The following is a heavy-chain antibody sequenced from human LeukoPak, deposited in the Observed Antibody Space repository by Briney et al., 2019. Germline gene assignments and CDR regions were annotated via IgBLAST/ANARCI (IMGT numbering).Heavy chain of an antibody. V-gene: IGHV3-30-3*02. J-gene: IGHJ6*02. Sequence: GGSLRLSCAASGFTFSSYAMHWVRQAPGKGLEWVAVISYDGSNKYYADSVKGRFTISRDNSKNTLYLQMNSLRAEDTAVYYCAKHKISCSGNSCYSYYYYAMDVWGQGTTVTVSS. CDR3: AKHKISCSGNSCYSYYYYAMDV. D-gene: IGHD2-15*01. CDR2: ISYDGSNK. CDR1: GFTFSSYA.